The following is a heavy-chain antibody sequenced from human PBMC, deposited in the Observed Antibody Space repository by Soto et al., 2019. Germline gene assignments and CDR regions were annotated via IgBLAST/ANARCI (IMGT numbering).Heavy chain of an antibody. V-gene: IGHV4-31*03. J-gene: IGHJ2*01. CDR1: GGSISSGGYY. CDR2: LYYSGST. CDR3: ARDGDGSGSSVGYFDL. Sequence: SETLSLTCTVPGGSISSGGYYWSWIRQHPGKGLEWIGYLYYSGSTYYNPSLKSRVTISVDTSKNQFSLKLSPVTAADTAVYYCARDGDGSGSSVGYFDLWGRGTLVTVSS. D-gene: IGHD3-10*01.